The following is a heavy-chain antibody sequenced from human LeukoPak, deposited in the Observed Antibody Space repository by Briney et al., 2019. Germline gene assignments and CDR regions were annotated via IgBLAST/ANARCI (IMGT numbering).Heavy chain of an antibody. CDR1: GYTFSGYY. Sequence: ASVKVSCKASGYTFSGYYIHWVRQAPGQGLEWMGEINPNSGGTKYAQKFQGRVTMTRDTSISTAYMELSRLRSDDTAVYYCARSEQFPYYMDVWGKGTTVTASS. D-gene: IGHD6-19*01. CDR3: ARSEQFPYYMDV. J-gene: IGHJ6*03. CDR2: INPNSGGT. V-gene: IGHV1-2*02.